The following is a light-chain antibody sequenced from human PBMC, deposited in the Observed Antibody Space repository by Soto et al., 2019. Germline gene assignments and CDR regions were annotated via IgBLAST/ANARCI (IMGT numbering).Light chain of an antibody. V-gene: IGLV2-14*01. J-gene: IGLJ1*01. CDR1: SSDVGGYNY. Sequence: QSVLTQPASVSGSPGQSITISCTGTSSDVGGYNYVSWYQQYPGKAPKLMIYEVSNRPSGVSNRFSGSKSGNTASLTISGLQAEDEADYYCSSYTSSTSYVFGTGTKGTVL. CDR2: EVS. CDR3: SSYTSSTSYV.